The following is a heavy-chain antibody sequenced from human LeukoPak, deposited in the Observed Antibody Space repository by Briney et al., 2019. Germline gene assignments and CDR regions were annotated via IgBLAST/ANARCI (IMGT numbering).Heavy chain of an antibody. Sequence: GGSLRLSCAASGFTFSSYEMNWVRQAPGKGLEWVSYISSSGSTIYYADSVKGRFTISRDNAKNSLYLQMNSLRAEDTAVYYCARVNYYGSGSYYENWFDPWGPGTLVTVSS. CDR2: ISSSGSTI. J-gene: IGHJ5*02. CDR1: GFTFSSYE. V-gene: IGHV3-48*03. D-gene: IGHD3-10*01. CDR3: ARVNYYGSGSYYENWFDP.